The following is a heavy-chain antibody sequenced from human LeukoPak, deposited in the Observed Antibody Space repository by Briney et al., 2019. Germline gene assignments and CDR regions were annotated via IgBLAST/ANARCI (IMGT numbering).Heavy chain of an antibody. Sequence: PGRSLRLSCTASGFTFGDYAMSWSRQAPGKGLEWVGFIRSKAYGGTTEYAASVKGRFTISRDDSKSIAYLQMNSLKTEDTAVYYCTRALGIQLWLHWFDPWGQGTLVTVSS. J-gene: IGHJ5*02. CDR3: TRALGIQLWLHWFDP. CDR1: GFTFGDYA. V-gene: IGHV3-49*03. CDR2: IRSKAYGGTT. D-gene: IGHD5-18*01.